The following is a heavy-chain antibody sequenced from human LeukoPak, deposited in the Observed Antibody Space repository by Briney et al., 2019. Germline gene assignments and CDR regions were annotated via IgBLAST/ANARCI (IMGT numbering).Heavy chain of an antibody. CDR2: IKQDGSEK. V-gene: IGHV3-7*01. CDR3: ARQRFLEWFSGFDY. D-gene: IGHD3-3*01. J-gene: IGHJ4*02. CDR1: GFTFSSYW. Sequence: GGSLRLSCAASGFTFSSYWMNWVRQAPGKGLEWVANIKQDGSEKYYVDSVKGRFTISRDNAKNSLYLQMNSLRAEDTAVYYCARQRFLEWFSGFDYWGQGTLVTVSS.